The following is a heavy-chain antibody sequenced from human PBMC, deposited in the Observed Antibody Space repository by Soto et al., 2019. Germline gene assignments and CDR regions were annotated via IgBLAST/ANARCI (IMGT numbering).Heavy chain of an antibody. Sequence: GCLRLSCAASGITLSNYWMSWVRQAPGEGLEWVAHIKTDGSEQYYVDSVRGRFTISRDNGQNALYLQMKCLRADDTAVYYCAKGYTGYVFFDLWGQGTLVTVSS. D-gene: IGHD5-12*01. V-gene: IGHV3-7*03. J-gene: IGHJ4*02. CDR1: GITLSNYW. CDR3: AKGYTGYVFFDL. CDR2: IKTDGSEQ.